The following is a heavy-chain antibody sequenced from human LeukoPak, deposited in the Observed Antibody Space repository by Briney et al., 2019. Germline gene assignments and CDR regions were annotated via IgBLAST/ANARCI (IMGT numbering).Heavy chain of an antibody. V-gene: IGHV3-43*02. Sequence: GGSLRLSCAASGFTFDDYAMHWVRQAPGKGLEWVSLISGDGGSTYYAGSVKGRFTISRDNSKNSLYLQMNSLRTEDTALYYCAKDRYEWEPNRFDYWGQGTLVTVSS. J-gene: IGHJ4*02. CDR1: GFTFDDYA. CDR2: ISGDGGST. CDR3: AKDRYEWEPNRFDY. D-gene: IGHD1-26*01.